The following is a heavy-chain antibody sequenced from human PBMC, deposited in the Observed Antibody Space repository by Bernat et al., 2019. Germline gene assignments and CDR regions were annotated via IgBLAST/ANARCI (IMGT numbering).Heavy chain of an antibody. D-gene: IGHD2/OR15-2a*01. CDR1: GFTFSSYA. Sequence: EVQLLESGGGLVQPGGSLRLSCAASGFTFSSYAMSWVRQAPGKGLEWVSAISGSGGSTYYADSVEGRFTISRDNSKNTLYLQMNSLRAEDTAVYYCAKDPGWSLGTTLGYWGQGTLVTVSS. CDR3: AKDPGWSLGTTLGY. J-gene: IGHJ4*02. CDR2: ISGSGGST. V-gene: IGHV3-23*01.